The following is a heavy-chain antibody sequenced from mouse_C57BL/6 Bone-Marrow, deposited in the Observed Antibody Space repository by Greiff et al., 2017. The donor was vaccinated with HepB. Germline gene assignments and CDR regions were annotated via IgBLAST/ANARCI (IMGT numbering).Heavy chain of an antibody. D-gene: IGHD2-3*01. CDR2: ISNGGGST. J-gene: IGHJ2*01. V-gene: IGHV5-12*01. CDR1: GFTFSDYY. CDR3: ARHDDDGYFFDY. Sequence: DVMLVESGGGLVQPGGSLKLSCAASGFTFSDYYMYWVRQTPEKRLEWVAYISNGGGSTYYPDTVKGRFTISRDNAKNTLYLQMSRLKSEDTAMYYCARHDDDGYFFDYWGQGTTLTVSS.